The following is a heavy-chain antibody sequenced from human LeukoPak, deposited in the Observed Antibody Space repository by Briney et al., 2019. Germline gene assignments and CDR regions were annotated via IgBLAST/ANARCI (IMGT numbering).Heavy chain of an antibody. CDR1: GGSISSYY. CDR3: ARENRDGYNPFDY. CDR2: IYYSGST. Sequence: SETLSLTCTVSGGSISSYYWSWIRQPPGKGLEWIGYIYYSGSTNYNPSLKSRVTISVDTSKNQFSLKLSSVTAADTAVYYCARENRDGYNPFDYWGQGTLVTVSS. J-gene: IGHJ4*02. D-gene: IGHD5-24*01. V-gene: IGHV4-59*01.